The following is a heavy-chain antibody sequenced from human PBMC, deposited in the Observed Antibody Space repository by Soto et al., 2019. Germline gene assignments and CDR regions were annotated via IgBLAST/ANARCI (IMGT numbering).Heavy chain of an antibody. V-gene: IGHV3-23*01. J-gene: IGHJ6*02. CDR3: AKDLYGVGWYGNYYYGMDV. D-gene: IGHD6-19*01. CDR2: ISGSGGST. Sequence: EVQLLESGGGLVQPGGSLRLSCAASGFTFSSYAMSWVRQAPGKVLEWVSAISGSGGSTYYADSVKGRFTISRDNSKNTLYLQMNSLRAEDTAVYYCAKDLYGVGWYGNYYYGMDVWGQGTTVTVSS. CDR1: GFTFSSYA.